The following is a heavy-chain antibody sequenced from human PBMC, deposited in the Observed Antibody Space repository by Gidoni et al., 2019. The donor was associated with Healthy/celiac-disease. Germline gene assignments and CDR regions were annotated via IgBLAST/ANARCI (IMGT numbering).Heavy chain of an antibody. CDR1: GFTFSSYA. CDR3: AKDLWFGVGPRDY. V-gene: IGHV3-23*01. D-gene: IGHD3-10*01. CDR2: ISGSGGST. J-gene: IGHJ4*02. Sequence: VQLLESGGGLVQPGGSLRLSCAAPGFTFSSYAMSWVRQAPGKGLECVSAISGSGGSTYYADSVKGRFTISRDNSKNTLYLQMNSLRAEDTAVYYCAKDLWFGVGPRDYWGQGTLVTVSS.